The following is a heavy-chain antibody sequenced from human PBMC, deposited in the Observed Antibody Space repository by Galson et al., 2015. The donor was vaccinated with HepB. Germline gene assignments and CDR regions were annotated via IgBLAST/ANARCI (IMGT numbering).Heavy chain of an antibody. CDR1: GYTFSSYS. J-gene: IGHJ5*02. Sequence: SVKVSCKASGYTFSSYSITWVRQAPGQRLEWMGWISPYNHYTNYAQKLQGRVTMTTDTSTSTAYMELRSLRSDDTAVYYCARGALIVVVDATPNNWFDPWGQGTLVTVSS. CDR2: ISPYNHYT. D-gene: IGHD2-15*01. CDR3: ARGALIVVVDATPNNWFDP. V-gene: IGHV1-18*01.